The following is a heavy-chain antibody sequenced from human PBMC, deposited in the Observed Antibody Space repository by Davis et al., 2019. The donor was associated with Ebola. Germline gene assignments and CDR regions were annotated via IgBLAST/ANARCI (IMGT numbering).Heavy chain of an antibody. D-gene: IGHD2-2*01. V-gene: IGHV1-18*01. J-gene: IGHJ5*02. CDR3: ARGLCSSTLCFRRGGFDP. Sequence: ASVKVSCKASGYTFTSYGISWVRQAPGQGLEWMGWISAYNGNTNYAQKLQGRVTMTTDTSPSTAYMELRSLRSDDTAVYYCARGLCSSTLCFRRGGFDPWGQGTQVTVSS. CDR1: GYTFTSYG. CDR2: ISAYNGNT.